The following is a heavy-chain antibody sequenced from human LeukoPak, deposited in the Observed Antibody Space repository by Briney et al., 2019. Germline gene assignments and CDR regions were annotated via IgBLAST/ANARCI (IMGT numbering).Heavy chain of an antibody. Sequence: SETLSLTCAVYGGSFSGYYWSWIRQPPGKGLEWIGEINHSGSTNYNPSLKSRVTISVDTSKNQFSLKLSSVTAADTAVYYCARLLGYCSSTSCYNFDPWGQGTLVTVSS. CDR2: INHSGST. D-gene: IGHD2-2*02. V-gene: IGHV4-34*01. CDR3: ARLLGYCSSTSCYNFDP. CDR1: GGSFSGYY. J-gene: IGHJ5*02.